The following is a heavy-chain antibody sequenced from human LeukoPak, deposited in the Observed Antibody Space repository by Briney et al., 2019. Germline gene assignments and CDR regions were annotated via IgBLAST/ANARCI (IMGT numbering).Heavy chain of an antibody. D-gene: IGHD6-19*01. CDR3: ARERISIAVAGRRYRNWFDP. J-gene: IGHJ5*02. V-gene: IGHV4-34*01. CDR1: GGSFSGYY. CDR2: INHSGST. Sequence: SETLSLTCAVYGGSFSGYYWSWIRQPPGKGLEWIGEINHSGSTNYNPSLKSRVTISVDTSKNQFSLKLSSVTAADTAVYYCARERISIAVAGRRYRNWFDPWGQGTLVTASS.